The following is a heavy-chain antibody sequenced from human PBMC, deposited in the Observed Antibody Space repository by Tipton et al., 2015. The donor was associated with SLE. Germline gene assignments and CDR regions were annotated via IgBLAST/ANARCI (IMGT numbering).Heavy chain of an antibody. CDR2: ISSSGVTA. D-gene: IGHD3-10*01. CDR3: ARISSGSYCLDY. CDR1: GFTFSDYY. V-gene: IGHV3-11*04. J-gene: IGHJ4*02. Sequence: GSLRLSCAVSGFTFSDYYMSWIRQAPGKGLEWVSRISSSGVTAYYADSVKGRFTISRDNAKHSLYLQMNSLRAEDTAVYYCARISSGSYCLDYWGQGTLVTVSS.